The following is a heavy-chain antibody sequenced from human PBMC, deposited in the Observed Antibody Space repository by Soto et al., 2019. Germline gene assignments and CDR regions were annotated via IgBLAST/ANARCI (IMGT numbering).Heavy chain of an antibody. D-gene: IGHD2-8*01. V-gene: IGHV3-23*01. CDR1: GFSFSTYA. CDR2: ISASGSAT. CDR3: AKDLKGSAGTNVRYDS. Sequence: EVQLLESGGSLVQPGGSLRLSCAASGFSFSTYAMGWVRQAPGKGLEWVSAISASGSATYYADPVKGRFTISRDNSGDTLYLLMNSLRAADTAVYYCAKDLKGSAGTNVRYDSWGQGSLVTVSS. J-gene: IGHJ4*02.